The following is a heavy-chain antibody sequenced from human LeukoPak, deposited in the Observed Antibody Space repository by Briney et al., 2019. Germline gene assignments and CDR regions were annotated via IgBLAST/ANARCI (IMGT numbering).Heavy chain of an antibody. V-gene: IGHV3-23*01. CDR2: ISGSGGST. CDR1: GFTFDDYG. Sequence: GGSLRLSCAASGFTFDDYGMSWVRQAPGKGLEWVSAISGSGGSTYYADSVKGRFTISRDNSKNTLYLQMNSLRAEDTAVYYCAKDFGKGYDSSGYYPHWGQGTLVTVSS. J-gene: IGHJ4*02. CDR3: AKDFGKGYDSSGYYPH. D-gene: IGHD3-22*01.